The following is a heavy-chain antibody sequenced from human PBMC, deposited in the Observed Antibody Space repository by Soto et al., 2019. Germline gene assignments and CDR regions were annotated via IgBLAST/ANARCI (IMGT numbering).Heavy chain of an antibody. J-gene: IGHJ6*01. V-gene: IGHV1-18*01. CDR1: GYTFTSYG. CDR3: ARRIPGIAAESYYYGMDV. Sequence: GASVKVSCKASGYTFTSYGTSWVRQAPGQGLEWMGWISAYNSNTNYAQKLQGRVTMTTDTSTSTAYMELMSLRSDDTAGYYCARRIPGIAAESYYYGMDVWGQGTTVTVSS. CDR2: ISAYNSNT. D-gene: IGHD6-13*01.